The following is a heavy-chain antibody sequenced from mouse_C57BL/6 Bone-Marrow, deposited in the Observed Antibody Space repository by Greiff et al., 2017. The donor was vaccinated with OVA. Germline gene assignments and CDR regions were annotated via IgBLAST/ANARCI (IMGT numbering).Heavy chain of an antibody. Sequence: QVQLKESGAELVRPGASVKLSCKASGYTFTDYYINWVKQRPGQGLEWIARIYPGSGNTYYNEKFKGKATLTAEKSSSTAYMQLSSLTSEDSAVYFCARGSEIYYDYDEAMDYWGQGTSVTVSS. CDR1: GYTFTDYY. CDR2: IYPGSGNT. CDR3: ARGSEIYYDYDEAMDY. V-gene: IGHV1-76*01. J-gene: IGHJ4*01. D-gene: IGHD2-4*01.